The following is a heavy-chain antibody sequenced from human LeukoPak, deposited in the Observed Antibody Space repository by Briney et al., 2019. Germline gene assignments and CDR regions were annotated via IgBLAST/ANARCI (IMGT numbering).Heavy chain of an antibody. CDR1: GGSFSGYF. CDR3: ASSFYYDSRDY. Sequence: SETLSLTCVVYGGSFSGYFWSWIRQPPGKGLEWIGEITPSGCTNYNPSLKSRVSISIDTSKKKLSLRLTSVTAADSAVYYCASSFYYDSRDYWGQGTLVTVSS. D-gene: IGHD3-22*01. V-gene: IGHV4-34*01. CDR2: ITPSGCT. J-gene: IGHJ4*02.